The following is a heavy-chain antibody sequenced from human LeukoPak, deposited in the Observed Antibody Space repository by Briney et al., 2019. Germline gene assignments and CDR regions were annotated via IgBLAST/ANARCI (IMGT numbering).Heavy chain of an antibody. J-gene: IGHJ4*02. CDR3: VGVTNVFDY. CDR2: IFYSGST. CDR1: GGSISTANYY. D-gene: IGHD4-17*01. V-gene: IGHV4-39*07. Sequence: SETLSLTCTVSGGSISTANYYWGWVRQPPGKGLEWIGNIFYSGSTYYSPPLKSRLTISLDTSRNQFSLKLSSVTAADTAVYYCVGVTNVFDYWGQGTLVTVSS.